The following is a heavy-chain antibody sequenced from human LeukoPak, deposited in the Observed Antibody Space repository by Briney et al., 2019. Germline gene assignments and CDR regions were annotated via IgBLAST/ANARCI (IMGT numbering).Heavy chain of an antibody. CDR1: GGSVSSGSHY. J-gene: IGHJ4*02. V-gene: IGHV4-61*01. D-gene: IGHD4-23*01. Sequence: PSETLPLTCTVSGGSVSSGSHYWSWIRQPPGKGLEWIGYIYYSGSTNYNPSLKSRVTISVDTSKNQFSLKLSSVTAADTAVYYCARGTVAVFDYWGQGTLVTVSS. CDR3: ARGTVAVFDY. CDR2: IYYSGST.